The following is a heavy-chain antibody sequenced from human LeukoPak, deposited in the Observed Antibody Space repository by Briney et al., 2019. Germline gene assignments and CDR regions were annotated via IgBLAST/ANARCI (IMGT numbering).Heavy chain of an antibody. CDR2: INPSGGST. D-gene: IGHD4-17*01. J-gene: IGHJ4*02. CDR1: GYTFTGYY. V-gene: IGHV1-46*01. Sequence: VASVKVSCKASGYTFTGYYMHWLRQAPGQGLQWVGIINPSGGSTSYAQEFQGRVTMTRDMFTSTVYMELSSLRSEDTAVYYCARGGGDYKGYGYWGQGTLVTVSS. CDR3: ARGGGDYKGYGY.